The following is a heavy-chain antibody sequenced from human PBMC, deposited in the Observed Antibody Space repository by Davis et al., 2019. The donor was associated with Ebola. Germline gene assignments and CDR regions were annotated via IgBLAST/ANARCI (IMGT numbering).Heavy chain of an antibody. CDR3: AKDPLAIVEMATMTV. V-gene: IGHV3-23*01. CDR1: GFTFSSYA. Sequence: GESLKISCEASGFTFSSYAMSWVRQAPGKGLEWVSAISGSGGSTYYADSVKGRFTISRDNSKNTLYLQMNSLRAEDTAVYYCAKDPLAIVEMATMTVWGQGTLVTVSS. CDR2: ISGSGGST. J-gene: IGHJ4*02. D-gene: IGHD5-24*01.